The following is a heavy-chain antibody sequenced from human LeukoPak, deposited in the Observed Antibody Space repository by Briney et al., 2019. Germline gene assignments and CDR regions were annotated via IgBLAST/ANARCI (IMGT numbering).Heavy chain of an antibody. CDR2: INHSGST. D-gene: IGHD3-10*01. CDR1: GGSFSGYY. Sequence: SETLSLTCAVYGGSFSGYYWSWIREPPGKGLEWIGEINHSGSTNYNPSLKSRVTISVDTSKNQFSLKLSSVTAADTAVYYCARGRYYGSGSYYNVLDLDYWGQGTLVTVSS. J-gene: IGHJ4*02. V-gene: IGHV4-34*01. CDR3: ARGRYYGSGSYYNVLDLDY.